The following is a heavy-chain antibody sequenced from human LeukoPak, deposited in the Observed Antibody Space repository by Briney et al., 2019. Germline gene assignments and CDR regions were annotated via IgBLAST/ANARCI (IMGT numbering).Heavy chain of an antibody. CDR2: TYYRSKWFN. CDR1: GDSVSSNSAA. D-gene: IGHD1-1*01. J-gene: IGHJ4*02. Sequence: SQTLSLTCAISGDSVSSNSAAWNWIRQSPSRGLEWLGRTYYRSKWFNDYAVSVKSRITINPDTSKNQFSLQLNSVTPEDTAVYYCAASGWNDDYFDYWGQGTLVTVSS. V-gene: IGHV6-1*01. CDR3: AASGWNDDYFDY.